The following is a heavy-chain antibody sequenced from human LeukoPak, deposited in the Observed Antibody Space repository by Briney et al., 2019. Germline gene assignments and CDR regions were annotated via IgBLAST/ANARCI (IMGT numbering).Heavy chain of an antibody. CDR1: GFTLSSYT. CDR2: VSFDGSTK. J-gene: IGHJ4*02. CDR3: AREGIAAPGNYFDY. Sequence: GGPLRLSCAASGFTLSSYTMHWVRQAPGKGLEWVAVVSFDGSTKYYADSVKGQFTISRDNSKNTLYLQMNSLRAEDTAVYYCAREGIAAPGNYFDYWGQGTLVTVSS. D-gene: IGHD6-13*01. V-gene: IGHV3-30*04.